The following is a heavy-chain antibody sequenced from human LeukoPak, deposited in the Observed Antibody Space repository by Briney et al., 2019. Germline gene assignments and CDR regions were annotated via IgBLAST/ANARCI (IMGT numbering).Heavy chain of an antibody. J-gene: IGHJ3*02. D-gene: IGHD1-7*01. CDR2: IEQLGNAK. CDR3: SRWNFAFDI. CDR1: TFTFGDYY. Sequence: PGGSLRLSCAASTFTFGDYYMGWVRQAPGKGLEWVAYIEQLGNAKSCIDSVKGRFTISKDNAKSSLYLQMDSLRVEDTAVYYCSRWNFAFDIWGQGTMVTVSS. V-gene: IGHV3-7*01.